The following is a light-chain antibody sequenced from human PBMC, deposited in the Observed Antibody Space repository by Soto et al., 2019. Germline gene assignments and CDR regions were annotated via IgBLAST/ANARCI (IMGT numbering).Light chain of an antibody. J-gene: IGKJ1*01. CDR1: QSVGSY. Sequence: EIVLTQSPATLSLSPGERATLSCRASQSVGSYFAWYQQKPGQAPRLLIYDASNRATGIPARFSGSGSGTDFTLTISSLEPDDFAVYYCQQRGNWPVTFGQGTSVYIK. V-gene: IGKV3-11*01. CDR2: DAS. CDR3: QQRGNWPVT.